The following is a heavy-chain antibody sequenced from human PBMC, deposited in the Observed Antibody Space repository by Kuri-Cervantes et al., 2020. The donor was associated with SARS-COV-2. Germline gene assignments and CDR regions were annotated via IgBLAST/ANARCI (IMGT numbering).Heavy chain of an antibody. CDR2: IRYDGSNK. Sequence: GESLKISCAASGFTFSSYGMHWVRQAPGKGLEWVAFIRYDGSNKYYADSVKGRFTISRDNSKNTLYLQMNSLRAEDTAVYYCARALTVPSDCSSTSCPPGYFDLWGRGTLVTVSS. CDR3: ARALTVPSDCSSTSCPPGYFDL. V-gene: IGHV3-30*02. D-gene: IGHD2-2*01. J-gene: IGHJ2*01. CDR1: GFTFSSYG.